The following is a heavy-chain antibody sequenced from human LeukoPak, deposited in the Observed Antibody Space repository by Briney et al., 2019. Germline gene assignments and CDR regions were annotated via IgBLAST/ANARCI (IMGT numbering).Heavy chain of an antibody. V-gene: IGHV3-30*04. CDR1: GFTFSSYA. J-gene: IGHJ6*04. Sequence: GGSLRLSCAASGFTFSSYAMHWVRQAPGKGLEWVAVISYDGSNKYYADSVKGRFTISRDNSKNTLYLQMNSLRAEDTAVYYCVRDRGSTSSYGMDVWGKGTTVTVSS. CDR3: VRDRGSTSSYGMDV. CDR2: ISYDGSNK. D-gene: IGHD2-2*01.